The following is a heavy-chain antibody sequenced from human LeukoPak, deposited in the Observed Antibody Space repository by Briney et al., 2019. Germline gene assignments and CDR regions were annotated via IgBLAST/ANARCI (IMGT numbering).Heavy chain of an antibody. V-gene: IGHV3-21*01. Sequence: GGSLRLSCAASGFTFSSYSMNWVRQAPGKGLEWVSSISSSSSYIYYADSVKGRFTISRDNAKNSLYLQMNSLRAEATAVYYCAGGVGYCSSTSCRTLTYWGQGTLVTVSS. CDR1: GFTFSSYS. CDR2: ISSSSSYI. D-gene: IGHD2-2*01. CDR3: AGGVGYCSSTSCRTLTY. J-gene: IGHJ4*02.